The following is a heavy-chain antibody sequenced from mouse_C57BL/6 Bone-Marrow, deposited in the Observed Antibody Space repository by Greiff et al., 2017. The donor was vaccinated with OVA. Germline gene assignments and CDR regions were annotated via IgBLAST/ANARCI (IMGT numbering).Heavy chain of an antibody. CDR1: GYTFTSYG. J-gene: IGHJ3*01. Sequence: VQLQESGAELARPGASVKLSCKASGYTFTSYGISWVKQRTGQGLEWIGEIYPRSGNTYYNEKFKGKATLTADKSSSTAYMELRSLTSEDSAVYYCARKGDSSGYWFAYWGQGTLVTVSA. D-gene: IGHD3-2*02. V-gene: IGHV1-81*01. CDR2: IYPRSGNT. CDR3: ARKGDSSGYWFAY.